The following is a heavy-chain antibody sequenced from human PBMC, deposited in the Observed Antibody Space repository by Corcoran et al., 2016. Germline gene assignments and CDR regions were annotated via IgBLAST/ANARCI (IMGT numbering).Heavy chain of an antibody. CDR1: GFTFSSYG. J-gene: IGHJ6*02. CDR2: ISYDGSNK. Sequence: QVQLVESGGGVVQPGRSLRLSCAASGFTFSSYGMHWVRQAPGKGLEWVAVISYDGSNKYYADSVKGRFTISRDNSKNTLYLQMNSLRAEDRAVYYCARDVRGIAVAGAPHDYYYYGRDVWGQGTTVTVSS. CDR3: ARDVRGIAVAGAPHDYYYYGRDV. D-gene: IGHD6-19*01. V-gene: IGHV3-30*03.